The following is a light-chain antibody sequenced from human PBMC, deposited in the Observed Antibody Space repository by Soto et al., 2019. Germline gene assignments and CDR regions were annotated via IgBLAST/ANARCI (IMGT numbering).Light chain of an antibody. V-gene: IGLV2-23*02. J-gene: IGLJ1*01. Sequence: QSVLTQPASVSGSPGQSITISCTGTISDVGSHNLVSWYQQHPDKAPKLIIYEVNERPSGVSSRFSGSKSGNTASLTVSGLQPDDEADYLCCSFAGSNPSPDVFGTGPKVTVL. CDR2: EVN. CDR3: CSFAGSNPSPDV. CDR1: ISDVGSHNL.